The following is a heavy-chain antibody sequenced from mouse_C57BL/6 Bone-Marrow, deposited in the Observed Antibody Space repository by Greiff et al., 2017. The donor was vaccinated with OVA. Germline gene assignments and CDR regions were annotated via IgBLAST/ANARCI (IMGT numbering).Heavy chain of an antibody. J-gene: IGHJ4*01. CDR3: ARRPIYYDYLYAMDY. V-gene: IGHV1-64*01. Sequence: QVQLQQSGAELVKPGASVKLSCKASGYTFTSYWMHWVKQRPGQGLEWIGMIHPNSGSTNYNKKFKSKATLTVDKSSSTAYMQLSSLTSEDSAVYYCARRPIYYDYLYAMDYWGQGTSVTVSS. CDR1: GYTFTSYW. D-gene: IGHD2-4*01. CDR2: IHPNSGST.